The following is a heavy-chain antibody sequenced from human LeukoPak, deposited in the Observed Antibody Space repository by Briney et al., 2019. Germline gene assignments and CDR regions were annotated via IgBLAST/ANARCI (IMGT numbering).Heavy chain of an antibody. V-gene: IGHV1-69*13. CDR3: ARYGSGWFQDAFDI. CDR1: GGTFSSYA. J-gene: IGHJ3*02. D-gene: IGHD6-19*01. Sequence: GASVKVSCKASGGTFSSYAISWVRQAPGQGLEWMGGIIPIFGTANYAQKFQGRVTITADESTSTAYMELSSLRSEDTAVYYCARYGSGWFQDAFDIWGQGTMVTVSS. CDR2: IIPIFGTA.